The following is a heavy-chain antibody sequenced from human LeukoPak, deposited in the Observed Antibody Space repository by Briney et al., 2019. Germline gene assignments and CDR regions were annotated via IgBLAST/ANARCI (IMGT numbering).Heavy chain of an antibody. CDR3: ARNTYYYDNSAGTFDF. V-gene: IGHV4-34*01. J-gene: IGHJ4*02. D-gene: IGHD3-22*01. CDR1: GGSFSGYY. Sequence: PSETLSLTCAVYGGSFSGYYWSWIRQPPGKGLEWIGEINHSGSTNYNPSLKSRVTISVDTSKNQFSLKLSSVTAADTAVYYCARNTYYYDNSAGTFDFWGQGTLVTVSS. CDR2: INHSGST.